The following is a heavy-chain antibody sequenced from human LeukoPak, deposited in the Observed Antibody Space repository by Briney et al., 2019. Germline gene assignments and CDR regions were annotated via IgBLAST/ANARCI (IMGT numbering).Heavy chain of an antibody. CDR1: GFTFSSYA. D-gene: IGHD6-13*01. V-gene: IGHV3-30*04. CDR2: ISYDGSNK. CDR3: ARDGSSWYSCFDY. J-gene: IGHJ4*02. Sequence: PGGSLRLSCAASGFTFSSYAMHWVRQAPGKGLEWVAVISYDGSNKYYADSVKGRFTISRDSSKNTLYLQMNSLRAEDTAVYYCARDGSSWYSCFDYWGQGTLVTVSS.